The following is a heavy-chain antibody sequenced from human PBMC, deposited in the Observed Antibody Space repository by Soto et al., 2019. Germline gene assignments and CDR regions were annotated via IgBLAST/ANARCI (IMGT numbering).Heavy chain of an antibody. J-gene: IGHJ3*01. CDR2: TYYRSKWNY. D-gene: IGHD3-10*01. CDR3: ASETAMVRGVRNLFDL. Sequence: PSQTLSLTCAISGDSVSSNSAVWNWIRQSPSRGLEWLGRTYYRSKWNYDYAVSVKGRITVTPDTSKNQISLNLNSVTPEDTAVYYCASETAMVRGVRNLFDLWGQGTMVPVSS. V-gene: IGHV6-1*01. CDR1: GDSVSSNSAV.